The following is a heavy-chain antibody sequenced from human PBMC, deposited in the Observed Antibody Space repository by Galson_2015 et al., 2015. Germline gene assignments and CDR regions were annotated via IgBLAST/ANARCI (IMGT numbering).Heavy chain of an antibody. CDR2: ISYDGSNK. CDR1: GFTFSSYA. CDR3: AREGTYYYDSSDYYFDY. V-gene: IGHV3-30-3*01. Sequence: SLRLSCAASGFTFSSYAMHWVRQAPGKGLEWVAVISYDGSNKYYADSVKGRFTISRDNSKNTLYLQMNNLRAEDTAVYYCAREGTYYYDSSDYYFDYWGQGTLVTVSS. D-gene: IGHD3-22*01. J-gene: IGHJ4*02.